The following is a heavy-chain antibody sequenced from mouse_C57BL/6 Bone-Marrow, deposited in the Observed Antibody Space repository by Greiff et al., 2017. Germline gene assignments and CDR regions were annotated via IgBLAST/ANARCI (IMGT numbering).Heavy chain of an antibody. CDR2: ISSGGDYI. J-gene: IGHJ1*03. CDR1: GFTFSSYA. V-gene: IGHV5-9-1*02. CDR3: TREGISYWYFDV. Sequence: EVKLQESGEGLVKPGGSLKLSCAASGFTFSSYAMSWVRQTPEKRLEWVAYISSGGDYIYYADTVKGRFTISRDNARNTLYLQMSSLKSEDTAMYYCTREGISYWYFDVWGTGTTVTVSS.